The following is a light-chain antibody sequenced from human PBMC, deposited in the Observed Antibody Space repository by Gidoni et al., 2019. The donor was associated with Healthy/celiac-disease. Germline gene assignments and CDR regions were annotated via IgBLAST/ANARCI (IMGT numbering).Light chain of an antibody. J-gene: IGKJ3*01. V-gene: IGKV3-11*01. CDR1: QSVSSY. CDR3: QQRSNWPLT. Sequence: EIVLTQSPATLSLSPGERATLPCRASQSVSSYLAWYQQKPGQAPRLLIYDASNRATGIPARFSGSGSGTDFTLTISSLEPEDFAVYYCQQRSNWPLTFGPXTKVDIK. CDR2: DAS.